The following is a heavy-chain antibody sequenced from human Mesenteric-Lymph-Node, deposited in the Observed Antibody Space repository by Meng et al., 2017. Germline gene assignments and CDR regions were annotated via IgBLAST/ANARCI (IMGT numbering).Heavy chain of an antibody. Sequence: QGRLVRAGVEGKKPGASVKVSCKASGYTFTSYAMHWVRQAPGQGLEWMGGIIPIFGTANYAQKFQGRVTITADKSTSTAYMELSSLRSEDTAVYYCARVRRGYSGAWEFDYWGQGTLVTVSS. CDR2: IIPIFGTA. CDR1: GYTFTSYA. D-gene: IGHD5-18*01. CDR3: ARVRRGYSGAWEFDY. V-gene: IGHV1-69*13. J-gene: IGHJ4*02.